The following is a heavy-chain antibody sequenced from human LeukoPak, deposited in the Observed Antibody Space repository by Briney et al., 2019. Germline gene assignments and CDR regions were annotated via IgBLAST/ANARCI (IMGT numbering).Heavy chain of an antibody. D-gene: IGHD5-12*01. J-gene: IGHJ2*01. Sequence: KPSETLSLTCTVSGGSISSSSYYWGWIRQPPGKGLEWIGSIYYSGSTYYNPSLKSRVTISVDTSKNQFSLKLSSVTAADTAVYYCARGGVDFYWYFDLWGRGTLVTVSS. CDR2: IYYSGST. CDR1: GGSISSSSYY. V-gene: IGHV4-39*07. CDR3: ARGGVDFYWYFDL.